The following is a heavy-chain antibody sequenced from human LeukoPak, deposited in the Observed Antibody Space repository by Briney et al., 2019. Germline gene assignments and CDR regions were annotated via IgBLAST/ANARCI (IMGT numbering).Heavy chain of an antibody. CDR2: MNPNSGNT. V-gene: IGHV1-8*01. CDR3: AREGVKNVNVNYMDV. Sequence: GASVKVSCKASGYTFTSYDINWVRQANGQGLEWMGWMNPNSGNTGYAQKFQGRVTMTRNTSISKAYMELSSLRSEDTAVYYCAREGVKNVNVNYMDVWGKGTTVTVSS. CDR1: GYTFTSYD. D-gene: IGHD2-8*01. J-gene: IGHJ6*03.